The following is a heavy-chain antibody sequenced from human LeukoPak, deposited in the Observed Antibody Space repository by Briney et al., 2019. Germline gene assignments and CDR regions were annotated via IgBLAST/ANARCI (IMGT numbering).Heavy chain of an antibody. J-gene: IGHJ4*02. D-gene: IGHD6-19*01. CDR2: ISGSGGSK. CDR1: GFTFSTYV. Sequence: GGSLRLSCAASGFTFSTYVMSWVRQAPGKGLEWVSSISGSGGSKWFADSVKGRFTISRDNSENTLYLQMNRLRAEDTALYYCAKESSVAGAGLLDYWGQGTLVTVSS. CDR3: AKESSVAGAGLLDY. V-gene: IGHV3-23*01.